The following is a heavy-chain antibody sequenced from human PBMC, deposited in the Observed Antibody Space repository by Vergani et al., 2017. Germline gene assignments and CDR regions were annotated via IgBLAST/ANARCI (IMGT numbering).Heavy chain of an antibody. CDR1: GYTFTGYF. V-gene: IGHV1-2*02. CDR3: ARAYYSGSGSLYSFDS. CDR2: INPKNGGT. J-gene: IGHJ4*02. D-gene: IGHD3-10*01. Sequence: QVQLVQSGAEVKKPGASVKVSCKASGYTFTGYFMHWVRQAPGQGLEWMGWINPKNGGTYYAQKFQGRVTVTRDTSISTAYMEVSMLRSDDAAVYYCARAYYSGSGSLYSFDSWGQGTLVTVS.